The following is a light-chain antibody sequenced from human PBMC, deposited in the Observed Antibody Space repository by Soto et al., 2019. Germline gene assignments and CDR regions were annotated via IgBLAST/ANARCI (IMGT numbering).Light chain of an antibody. CDR3: QQYGDSVFT. J-gene: IGKJ3*01. CDR2: GTS. CDR1: QSVNSGY. V-gene: IGKV3-20*01. Sequence: VMTQSPLSLPVTLGQPATLSCRASQSVNSGYLAWFQQKRGRAPRLRIYGTSGRATGIPDRFSGNGSRTDFTLTISRLEPEDFGVYYCQQYGDSVFTFGQGTKVDIK.